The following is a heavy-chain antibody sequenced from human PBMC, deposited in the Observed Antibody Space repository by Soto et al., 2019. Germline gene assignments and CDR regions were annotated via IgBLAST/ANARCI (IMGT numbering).Heavy chain of an antibody. D-gene: IGHD2-15*01. CDR2: ISSSSSTI. CDR1: GFTFSSYS. J-gene: IGHJ3*02. Sequence: SGGSLGLSCAASGFTFSSYSMNWVRQAPGKGLEWVSYISSSSSTIYYADSVKGRFTISRDNAKNSLYLQMNSLRAEDTAVYYCARDIARYCSGGSCYLDAFDIWGQGTMVTVSS. V-gene: IGHV3-48*01. CDR3: ARDIARYCSGGSCYLDAFDI.